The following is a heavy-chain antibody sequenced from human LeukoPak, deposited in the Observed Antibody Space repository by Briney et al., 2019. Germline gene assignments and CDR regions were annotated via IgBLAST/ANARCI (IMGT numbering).Heavy chain of an antibody. CDR3: ARAGGSVLLWFGESNSHFDY. D-gene: IGHD3-10*01. V-gene: IGHV4-38-2*02. CDR2: IYYSGST. Sequence: SETLSLTCTVSGYSISSGYYWGWIRQPPGKGLEWIGSIYYSGSTYYNPSLKSRVTISVDTSKNQFSLKLSSVTAADTAVYYCARAGGSVLLWFGESNSHFDYWGQGTLVTVSS. J-gene: IGHJ4*02. CDR1: GYSISSGYY.